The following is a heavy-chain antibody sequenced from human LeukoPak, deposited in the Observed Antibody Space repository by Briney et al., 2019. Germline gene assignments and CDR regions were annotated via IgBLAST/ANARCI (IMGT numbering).Heavy chain of an antibody. CDR3: AKDRSTSWSLDY. D-gene: IGHD2-2*01. J-gene: IGHJ4*02. V-gene: IGHV3-30*18. CDR1: GFTFSSSG. Sequence: GRSLRLSCAASGFTFSSSGMHWVRQAPGKGLEWVAVISNGGNNKYYADSVKGRFTISRDNSKNTQYLQMNSLGAEDTAVYYCAKDRSTSWSLDYWGQGTLVTVSS. CDR2: ISNGGNNK.